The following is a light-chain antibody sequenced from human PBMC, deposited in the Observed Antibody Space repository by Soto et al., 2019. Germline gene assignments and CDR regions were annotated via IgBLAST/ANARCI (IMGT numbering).Light chain of an antibody. J-gene: IGLJ3*02. CDR3: QSSDRGDTYWV. CDR1: ALPKQY. CDR2: KDK. V-gene: IGLV3-25*02. Sequence: SYELTQPPSVSVSPGQTARIAFSGDALPKQYAYWYQQKPGQAPVLLIYKDKERPSGIPERFSGSSSGTTVTLTIGGVQAEDEADYYCQSSDRGDTYWVFGGGTKLTVL.